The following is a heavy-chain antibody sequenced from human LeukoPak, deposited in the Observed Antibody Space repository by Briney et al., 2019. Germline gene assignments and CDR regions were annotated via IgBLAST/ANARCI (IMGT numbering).Heavy chain of an antibody. CDR3: GRGDGYNFDY. J-gene: IGHJ4*02. CDR1: GGSISSYY. D-gene: IGHD5-24*01. CDR2: MSASGST. Sequence: PSENLSLNCTVSGGSISSYYWGWIRQSAGKGLEWIGRMSASGSTTYNPSLKSRVTMSVDTSKNQFSLKLTSVTAADTAVYYCGRGDGYNFDYWGQGTLVIVSS. V-gene: IGHV4-4*07.